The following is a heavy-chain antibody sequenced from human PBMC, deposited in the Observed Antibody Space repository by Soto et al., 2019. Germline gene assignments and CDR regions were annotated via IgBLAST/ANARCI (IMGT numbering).Heavy chain of an antibody. V-gene: IGHV2-5*02. Sequence: QITLKESGPTLVKPTQTLTLTCTFSGFSLSTHGVGVGWVRQPAGKALEWLALIYWDDDKRYSASLNSRLTITQHTSKTHVVLTMTNIDPVDTATYDRAHAMLHCPGGRCPTWSDSWGQGTLVTVSS. CDR3: AHAMLHCPGGRCPTWSDS. D-gene: IGHD2-8*02. CDR2: IYWDDDK. CDR1: GFSLSTHGVG. J-gene: IGHJ5*01.